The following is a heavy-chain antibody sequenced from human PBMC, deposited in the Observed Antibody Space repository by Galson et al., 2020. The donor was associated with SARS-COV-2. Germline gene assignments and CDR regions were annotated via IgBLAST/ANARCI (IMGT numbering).Heavy chain of an antibody. Sequence: SGPTLVQPTQTLTLPCTFSGFSLSTSATCVSWIRQPPGKALEWPARIDWDDDKYYNTPLKTRLTISKDTSKNQVVLTMTNMDPVDTATYYCAGEDCYDGSGCYRSGDAFDIWGQGTMGTVSS. CDR1: GFSLSTSATC. J-gene: IGHJ3*02. CDR3: AGEDCYDGSGCYRSGDAFDI. V-gene: IGHV2-70*11. D-gene: IGHD3-22*01. CDR2: IDWDDDK.